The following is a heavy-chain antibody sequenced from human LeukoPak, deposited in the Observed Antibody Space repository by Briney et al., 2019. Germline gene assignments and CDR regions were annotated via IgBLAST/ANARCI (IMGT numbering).Heavy chain of an antibody. D-gene: IGHD3-3*01. V-gene: IGHV3-7*01. CDR1: GFTSSSYW. CDR3: ARDSTIFGVVLNDY. J-gene: IGHJ4*02. Sequence: GGSLRLSCAASGFTSSSYWMSWVRQAPGKGLEWVANIKEDGSEKYYVDSVKGRFTISRDNAKNSLYLQMKSLRAEDTAVYYCARDSTIFGVVLNDYWGQGTLVTVSS. CDR2: IKEDGSEK.